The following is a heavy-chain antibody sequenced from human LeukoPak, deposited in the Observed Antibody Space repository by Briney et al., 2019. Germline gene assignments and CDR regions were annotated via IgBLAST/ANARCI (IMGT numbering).Heavy chain of an antibody. Sequence: SETLSLTCAVYGGSFSSYYWSWIRQPPGNGLEWIGYIYYSGRTNYNPSLQSRLTMSVDTSKKQLSLNLTSVTAADTAVYFCARVGYSGYDLDTWGQGTLVTVSS. D-gene: IGHD5-12*01. CDR2: IYYSGRT. V-gene: IGHV4-34*11. CDR3: ARVGYSGYDLDT. CDR1: GGSFSSYY. J-gene: IGHJ5*02.